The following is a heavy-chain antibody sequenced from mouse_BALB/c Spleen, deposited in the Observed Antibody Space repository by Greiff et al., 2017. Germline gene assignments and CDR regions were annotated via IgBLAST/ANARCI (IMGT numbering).Heavy chain of an antibody. CDR2: ISYDGSN. V-gene: IGHV3-6*02. Sequence: ESGPGLVKPSQSLSLTCSVTGYSITSGYYWNWIRQFPGNKLEWMGYISYDGSNNYNPSLKNRISITRDTSKNQFFLKLNSVTTEDTATYYCARGGYYDYDDAMDYWGQGTSVTVSS. J-gene: IGHJ4*01. CDR1: GYSITSGYY. D-gene: IGHD2-4*01. CDR3: ARGGYYDYDDAMDY.